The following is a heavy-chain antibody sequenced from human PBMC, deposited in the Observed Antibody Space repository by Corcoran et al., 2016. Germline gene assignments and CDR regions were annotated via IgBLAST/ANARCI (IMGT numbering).Heavy chain of an antibody. V-gene: IGHV4-31*03. D-gene: IGHD2-21*02. Sequence: QVQLQESGPGLVKPSQTLSLTCTVSGGSISSGGYYWSWIRQHPGKGLEWIGYIYYSGRTYYNPSLKSRVTISVDTSKNQFSLKLSSVTAADTAVYYLARASRGGNSGFYYYYGMDVWGQGTTVTVSS. CDR1: GGSISSGGYY. CDR3: ARASRGGNSGFYYYYGMDV. CDR2: IYYSGRT. J-gene: IGHJ6*02.